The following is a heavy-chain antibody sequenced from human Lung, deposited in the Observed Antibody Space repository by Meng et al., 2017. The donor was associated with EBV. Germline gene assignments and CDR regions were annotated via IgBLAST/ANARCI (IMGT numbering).Heavy chain of an antibody. J-gene: IGHJ5*02. CDR2: ISDTGHNK. V-gene: IGHV3-30-3*01. CDR3: AIIPYSNA. CDR1: GFDFDPYA. Sequence: QVQLGGSGGGVVQPGRSLRLTGAAAGFDFDPYAVHWVRQAPGKGLEWVAVISDTGHNKYFADSVRGRFTISRDNSKNMVSLQMNSLRPGDTATYYCAIIPYSNAWGQGTLVTVSS. D-gene: IGHD4-11*01.